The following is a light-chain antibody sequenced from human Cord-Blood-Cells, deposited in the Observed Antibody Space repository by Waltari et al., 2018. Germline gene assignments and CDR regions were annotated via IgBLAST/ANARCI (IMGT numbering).Light chain of an antibody. V-gene: IGLV6-57*01. Sequence: NFMLTLSYSVSDSPRKTVNNSCTRRGRSIARHHVPRYQPRPGSCPTTVIYEDNQRPPGVLDRFSGSIDSSSNSASLTISGLKTEDEADYYCQSYDSSNLVFGGGTKLTVL. J-gene: IGLJ3*02. CDR3: QSYDSSNLV. CDR1: GRSIARHH. CDR2: EDN.